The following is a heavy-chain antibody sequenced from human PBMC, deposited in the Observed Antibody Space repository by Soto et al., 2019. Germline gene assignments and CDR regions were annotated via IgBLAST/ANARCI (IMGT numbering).Heavy chain of an antibody. D-gene: IGHD2-15*01. CDR1: GVSISSDDHY. J-gene: IGHJ5*02. CDR3: AREVMGSCSGGTCTNWFDP. Sequence: QVQLQESGPGLVRPSQTLSLTCAVSGVSISSDDHYWRWLRQPPGKGLGWSGYFFHSGSTDYNPSLRSRLLISGDTSKNQVSLTLNSLPAAATAVYYCAREVMGSCSGGTCTNWFDPWGQGTLVIVSS. V-gene: IGHV4-30-4*01. CDR2: FFHSGST.